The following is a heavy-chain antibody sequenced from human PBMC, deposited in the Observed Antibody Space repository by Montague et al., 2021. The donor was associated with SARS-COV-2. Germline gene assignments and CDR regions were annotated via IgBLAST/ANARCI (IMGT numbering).Heavy chain of an antibody. CDR3: ARVRQHFNMIDVVVNGGEYYVDY. Sequence: SETLSLTCAVYGGSFSTYYWSWIRQPPGKGLEWIGEINHRGSTNYNPSLKSRVSISVDTSKNQFSLYLSSVTAADTAVYYCARVRQHFNMIDVVVNGGEYYVDYWGQGTLVTVSS. J-gene: IGHJ4*02. CDR1: GGSFSTYY. D-gene: IGHD3-22*01. V-gene: IGHV4-34*01. CDR2: INHRGST.